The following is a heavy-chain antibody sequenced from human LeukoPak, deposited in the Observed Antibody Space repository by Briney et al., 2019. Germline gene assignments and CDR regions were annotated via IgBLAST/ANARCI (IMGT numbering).Heavy chain of an antibody. CDR3: ASDSYGALDY. CDR1: GGTFSSYA. V-gene: IGHV1-69*05. J-gene: IGHJ4*02. D-gene: IGHD4-17*01. CDR2: IIPIFGTA. Sequence: ASVKVSCKASGGTFSSYAISWVRQAPAQGLEWMGRIIPIFGTANYAQKFQGRVTITTDESTSTAYMELSSLRSEDTAVYYCASDSYGALDYWGQGTLVTVSS.